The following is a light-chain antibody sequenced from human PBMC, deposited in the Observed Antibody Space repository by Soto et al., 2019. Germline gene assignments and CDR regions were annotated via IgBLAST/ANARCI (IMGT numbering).Light chain of an antibody. J-gene: IGKJ1*01. CDR2: GAS. V-gene: IGKV3-15*01. CDR1: QSVSSN. Sequence: EIVMTQSPATLSVSAGERATLSCRASQSVSSNLAWYQQKPGQAPRLLIYGASTRATGIPARFSGSGSGTKFTLTVSSLQSEDFAVYYCQHYNSWPRTFGQGTKVEIK. CDR3: QHYNSWPRT.